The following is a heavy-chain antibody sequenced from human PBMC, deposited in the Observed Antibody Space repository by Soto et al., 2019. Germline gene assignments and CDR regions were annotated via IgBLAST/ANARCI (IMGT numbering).Heavy chain of an antibody. CDR2: IYKSATT. CDR3: ARGVISPQYFFDY. Sequence: PSETLSLTCSVSGDSISNLDYFWAWIRQPPGQALEYIGYIYKSATTYYNPSFESRVAISVDTSKSQFSLNVTSVTAADTAVYFCARGVISPQYFFDYWGQGTLVTVSS. D-gene: IGHD2-21*01. CDR1: GDSISNLDYF. J-gene: IGHJ4*02. V-gene: IGHV4-30-4*01.